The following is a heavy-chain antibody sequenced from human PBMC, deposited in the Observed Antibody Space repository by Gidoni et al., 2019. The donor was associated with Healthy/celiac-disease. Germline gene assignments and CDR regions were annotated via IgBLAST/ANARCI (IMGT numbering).Heavy chain of an antibody. CDR2: INHSGSN. J-gene: IGHJ4*02. CDR3: AGVRRRRIAAAAARGFDY. D-gene: IGHD6-13*01. V-gene: IGHV4-34*01. CDR1: GGSFSGYY. Sequence: QVQLHQWCAGLLKPSATLSLTCAVYGGSFSGYYWSWLRQPPGKGLDWIGEINHSGSNNYNPSLKSRVTISVDTSKNQFSLKLSSVTAADTAVYYCAGVRRRRIAAAAARGFDYWGQGTLVTVSS.